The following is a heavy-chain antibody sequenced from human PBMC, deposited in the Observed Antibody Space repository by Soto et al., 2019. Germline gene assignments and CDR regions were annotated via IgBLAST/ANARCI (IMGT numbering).Heavy chain of an antibody. Sequence: SSETLSLTCTVSGGSISSGGYYWSWIRQHPGKGLEWIGYIYYSGSTYYNPSLKSRVTISVDTSKNQFSLKLSSVTAADTAVYYCARETTVTPYYFDYWGQGTLVTVSS. CDR1: GGSISSGGYY. V-gene: IGHV4-31*02. CDR2: IYYSGST. D-gene: IGHD4-17*01. J-gene: IGHJ4*02. CDR3: ARETTVTPYYFDY.